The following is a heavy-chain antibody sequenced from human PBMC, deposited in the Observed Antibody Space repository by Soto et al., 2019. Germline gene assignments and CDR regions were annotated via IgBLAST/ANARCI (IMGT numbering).Heavy chain of an antibody. CDR3: ARNEDQLRDTWFDP. Sequence: GGSLRLSCAASGFTFSSYWMSWVRQAPGKGLEGVANIKQDGSEKYYVDSVKGRFTISRDNAKNSLYLQMNSLRAEDTAVYYCARNEDQLRDTWFDPWGQGTLVTVSS. D-gene: IGHD2-2*01. CDR1: GFTFSSYW. CDR2: IKQDGSEK. V-gene: IGHV3-7*01. J-gene: IGHJ5*02.